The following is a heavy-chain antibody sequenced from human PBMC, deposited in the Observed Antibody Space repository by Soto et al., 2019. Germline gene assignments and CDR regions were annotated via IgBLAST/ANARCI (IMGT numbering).Heavy chain of an antibody. J-gene: IGHJ6*02. CDR2: IFHRGRT. CDR3: ARANGVDFYYDIDV. Sequence: QVQLQESGPGLVKPSQTLSLASFVSGYSITGGVYSWTWLCQHPGQGQEWIGYIFHRGRTEYNPSIKSRVPISGDTAKNAFTLTLSSVKAAVTAMSFCARANGVDFYYDIDVWGRRTTVVVSS. V-gene: IGHV4-31*02. D-gene: IGHD2-8*01. CDR1: GYSITGGVYS.